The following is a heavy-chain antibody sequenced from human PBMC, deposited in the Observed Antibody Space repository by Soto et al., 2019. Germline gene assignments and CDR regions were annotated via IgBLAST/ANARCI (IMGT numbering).Heavy chain of an antibody. CDR3: AIGYCSSTSCYQAPYYYYGMDV. CDR2: ISAYNGNT. CDR1: GYTFTSYG. D-gene: IGHD2-2*01. Sequence: ASVKVSCKASGYTFTSYGISWVRQAPGQGLEWMGWISAYNGNTNYAQKLQGRVTMTTDTSTSTAYMELRSLRSDDTAVYYCAIGYCSSTSCYQAPYYYYGMDVWGQGTTVTVS. V-gene: IGHV1-18*01. J-gene: IGHJ6*02.